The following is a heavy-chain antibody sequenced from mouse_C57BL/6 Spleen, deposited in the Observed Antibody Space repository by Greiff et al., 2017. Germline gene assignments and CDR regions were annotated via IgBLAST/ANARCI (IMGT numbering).Heavy chain of an antibody. CDR1: GYTFTSYW. D-gene: IGHD4-1*01. V-gene: IGHV1-55*01. Sequence: QVQLQPSGAELVKPGASVKMSCKASGYTFTSYWITWVKQRPGQGLEWIGDLYPGSGSTNYNEKFKSKATLTVDTTSSTAYMQLSSLSSEDSAVYYCTRDWDGGYVDVWGTGATVTVSS. CDR2: LYPGSGST. CDR3: TRDWDGGYVDV. J-gene: IGHJ1*03.